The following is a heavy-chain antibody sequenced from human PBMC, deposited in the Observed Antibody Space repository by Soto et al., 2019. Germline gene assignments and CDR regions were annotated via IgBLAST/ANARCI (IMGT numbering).Heavy chain of an antibody. CDR2: IYWDDDK. J-gene: IGHJ4*02. D-gene: IGHD4-17*01. CDR1: GFSLSTSGVG. CDR3: AHSYGDSFDY. Sequence: QITLKESGPTLVKPAETLTLTCTFSGFSLSTSGVGVGWIRQPPGKALEWLAVIYWDDDKRYSPSLKSRLTITKDTSKNQVVLIMTNMDPVDTATYYCAHSYGDSFDYWGQGTLVTVSS. V-gene: IGHV2-5*02.